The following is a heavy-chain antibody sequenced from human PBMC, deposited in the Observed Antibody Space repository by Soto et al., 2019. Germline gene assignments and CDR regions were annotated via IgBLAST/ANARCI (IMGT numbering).Heavy chain of an antibody. Sequence: EVQLLESGGGLGQPGGSLRLSCAASGFSFTSYTMAWVRQAPGKGLEWVSAISGSGSSPYYADSVKGGFTVSRDSSKDMVYLQMDSLRAEDTAVYYCARYAYGLSSSSWYRGGWFDPWGQGTLVTVSS. CDR2: ISGSGSSP. V-gene: IGHV3-23*01. CDR3: ARYAYGLSSSSWYRGGWFDP. D-gene: IGHD6-13*01. J-gene: IGHJ5*02. CDR1: GFSFTSYT.